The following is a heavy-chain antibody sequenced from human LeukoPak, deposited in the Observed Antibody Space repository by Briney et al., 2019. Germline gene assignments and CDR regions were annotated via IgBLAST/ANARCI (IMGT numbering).Heavy chain of an antibody. Sequence: SETLSLTCSVSGGSLRSYYWSWIRQPPGKGLEWFGYIYHSGSTHYNPSLKSRVTIPVDTSKNQFSLKLSSVTAAHTAVYYCARVGGVGEQWLVRPSYHYYYYMDVWGKGTTVTVSS. V-gene: IGHV4-59*12. CDR1: GGSLRSYY. CDR3: ARVGGVGEQWLVRPSYHYYYYMDV. D-gene: IGHD6-19*01. CDR2: IYHSGST. J-gene: IGHJ6*03.